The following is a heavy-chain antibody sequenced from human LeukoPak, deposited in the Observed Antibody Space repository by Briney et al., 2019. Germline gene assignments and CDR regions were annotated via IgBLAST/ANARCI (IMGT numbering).Heavy chain of an antibody. Sequence: GESLKISCKASGYSFTTHWIGWVRQEPGKGLEWMGIIYPGDSDTRYSPSFQGQVTISADKSFSTAYLQWSSLKASDTAMYYCARRSAGTIDYWGQGTLVTVSS. D-gene: IGHD2-8*01. CDR2: IYPGDSDT. V-gene: IGHV5-51*01. CDR3: ARRSAGTIDY. J-gene: IGHJ4*02. CDR1: GYSFTTHW.